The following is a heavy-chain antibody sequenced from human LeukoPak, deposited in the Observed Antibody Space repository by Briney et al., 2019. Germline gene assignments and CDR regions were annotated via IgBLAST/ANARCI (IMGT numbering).Heavy chain of an antibody. CDR3: VSLAEGESGRGS. Sequence: PSETLSLTCTVPGAPVSSARYHWVWLRQPQGAGLEYIRNNHYSGNTHYKPSQGPRHTLQVDTSNTQFSLTLSSVTPGDAAVYDCVSLAEGESGRGSWGQGTLVTVSS. V-gene: IGHV4-61*01. CDR2: NHYSGNT. CDR1: GAPVSSARYH. D-gene: IGHD3-10*01. J-gene: IGHJ5*02.